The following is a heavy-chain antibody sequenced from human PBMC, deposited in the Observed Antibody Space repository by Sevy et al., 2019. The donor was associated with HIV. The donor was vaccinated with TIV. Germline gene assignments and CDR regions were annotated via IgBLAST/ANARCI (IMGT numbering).Heavy chain of an antibody. D-gene: IGHD2-21*01. CDR1: GGSITSSGHY. CDR3: ARVAGGENYDYGIDV. J-gene: IGHJ6*02. CDR2: GYYVGNS. V-gene: IGHV4-39*01. Sequence: SETLSLTCTVSGGSITSSGHYWGWIRQSPGKGLEWIGAGYYVGNSYANPSLTSRVTISADTAKNLFSLSLTSLTAADTAIYYCARVAGGENYDYGIDVWGLGTSVTVSS.